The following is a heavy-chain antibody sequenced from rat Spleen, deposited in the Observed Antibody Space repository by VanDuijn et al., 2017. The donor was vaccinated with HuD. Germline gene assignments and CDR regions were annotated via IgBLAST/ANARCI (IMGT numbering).Heavy chain of an antibody. CDR1: GFTFSDCY. V-gene: IGHV5-20*01. Sequence: EVQLVESDGGLVQPGRSLKLSCAASGFTFSDCYMAWVRQAPTKGLEWVATISYDGGNTYYRDSVKGRFTISRDDAKSNLYLQMDSLRSEDTATYYCTRQGYLRDWYFDFWGPGTMVTVSS. J-gene: IGHJ1*01. D-gene: IGHD2-7*01. CDR3: TRQGYLRDWYFDF. CDR2: ISYDGGNT.